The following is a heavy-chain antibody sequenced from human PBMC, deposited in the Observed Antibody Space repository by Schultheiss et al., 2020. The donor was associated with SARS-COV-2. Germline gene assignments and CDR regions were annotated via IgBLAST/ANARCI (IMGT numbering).Heavy chain of an antibody. J-gene: IGHJ6*02. CDR2: INSDGSST. CDR1: GFTFSSYW. V-gene: IGHV3-74*01. Sequence: GGSLRLSCAASGFTFSSYWMHWVRQVPGKGLVWVSRINSDGSSTSYADSVKGRFTISRDNAKNTLYLQMNSLRAEDTAVYYCARDPITMVRGVIIRYYYYYGMDVWGQGTTVTVSS. CDR3: ARDPITMVRGVIIRYYYYYGMDV. D-gene: IGHD3-10*01.